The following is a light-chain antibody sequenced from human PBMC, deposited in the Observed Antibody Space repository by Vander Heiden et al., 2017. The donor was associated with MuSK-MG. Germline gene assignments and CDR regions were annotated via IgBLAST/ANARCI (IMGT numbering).Light chain of an antibody. J-gene: IGKJ4*01. V-gene: IGKV3-15*01. CDR3: LQETIWPIT. Sequence: EIVMTQSPAALAVSPGERATLSGRASQSVSVNLAWYQQKPGQAPRLLIFGVSTRATGIPARFSGSGSGTEFTLTISSLQSEDSAVYYCLQETIWPITFGGGTKVEIK. CDR1: QSVSVN. CDR2: GVS.